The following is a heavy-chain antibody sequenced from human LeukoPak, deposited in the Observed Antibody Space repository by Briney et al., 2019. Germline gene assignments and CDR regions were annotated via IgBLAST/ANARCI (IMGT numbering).Heavy chain of an antibody. V-gene: IGHV3-30*03. Sequence: GRYLRLSCAGSGFSFDNYAIHWVRQAPGKGLDWVAGVTYDGSREFYADSVKGRFTISRDNSRNTLYLQMNSLTDEDTALYYCATDGYDFDHWGQGTLVIVSS. CDR3: ATDGYDFDH. CDR2: VTYDGSRE. J-gene: IGHJ4*02. CDR1: GFSFDNYA. D-gene: IGHD5-24*01.